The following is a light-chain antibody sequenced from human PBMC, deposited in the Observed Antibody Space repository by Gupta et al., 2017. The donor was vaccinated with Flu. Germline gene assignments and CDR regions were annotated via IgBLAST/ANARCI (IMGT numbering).Light chain of an antibody. J-gene: IGLJ2*01. CDR1: ALPNQN. Sequence: GQTARITCSGVALPNQNAYLYRQKPGKATGLSIYKVTERPSGIPERFSCSSSWTTVILNIRVVQAEDESDFYCQSVDSRGTYVVCGQGTKLTVL. CDR3: QSVDSRGTYVV. CDR2: KVT. V-gene: IGLV3-25*03.